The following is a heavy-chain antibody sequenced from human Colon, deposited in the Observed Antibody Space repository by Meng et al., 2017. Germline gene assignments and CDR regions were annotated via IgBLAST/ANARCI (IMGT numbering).Heavy chain of an antibody. CDR1: AYSIISSNW. CDR3: ARKRDGYNPFDD. V-gene: IGHV4-28*01. Sequence: VQLQESAPGLVKPSDALSLTCGVSAYSIISSNWWVWIRQPPGKGLEWIGDIYYSGSTDYNPSLKSRVTMSVDTSKNQFSLKQSSVTAVDTAVYYCARKRDGYNPFDDWGQGTLVTVSS. CDR2: IYYSGST. J-gene: IGHJ4*02. D-gene: IGHD5-24*01.